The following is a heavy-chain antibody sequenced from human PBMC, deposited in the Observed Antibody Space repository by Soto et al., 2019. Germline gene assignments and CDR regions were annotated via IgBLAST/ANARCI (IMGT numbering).Heavy chain of an antibody. CDR1: GYTFTSYA. J-gene: IGHJ3*02. CDR3: ARAGELAAFDI. CDR2: INAGNGNT. Sequence: ASVKVSCKASGYTFTSYAMHWVRQAPGQRLEWMGWINAGNGNTKYSQKFQGRVTITRDTSASTAYMEPSSLRSEDTAVYYCARAGELAAFDIWGQGTMVTVSS. D-gene: IGHD1-26*01. V-gene: IGHV1-3*01.